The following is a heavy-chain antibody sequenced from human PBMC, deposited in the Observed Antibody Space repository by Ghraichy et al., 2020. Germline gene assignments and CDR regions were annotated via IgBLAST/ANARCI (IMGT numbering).Heavy chain of an antibody. CDR2: IIPILGIA. CDR3: ARDTSSLGYCSSTSCYNWFDP. J-gene: IGHJ5*02. Sequence: SVKVSCKASGGTFSSYAISWVRQAPGQGLEWMGRIIPILGIANYAQKYQGRVTITADKSTSTAYMELSSLRSEDTAVYYCARDTSSLGYCSSTSCYNWFDPWGQGTLVTVSS. V-gene: IGHV1-69*04. CDR1: GGTFSSYA. D-gene: IGHD2-2*01.